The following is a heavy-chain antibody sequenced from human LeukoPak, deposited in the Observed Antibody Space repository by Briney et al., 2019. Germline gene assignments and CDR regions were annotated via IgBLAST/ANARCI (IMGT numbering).Heavy chain of an antibody. Sequence: GGSLRLSCAVSGFSFNSYWIHWVRQAPGKGLVWVSRVKSDGSGTNYADSVKGRFTISRDNATNSLYLQMNRLRAEETPVYYCARVHIVATHDYWGQGPLVTVSS. J-gene: IGHJ4*02. CDR1: GFSFNSYW. D-gene: IGHD5-12*01. V-gene: IGHV3-74*01. CDR3: ARVHIVATHDY. CDR2: VKSDGSGT.